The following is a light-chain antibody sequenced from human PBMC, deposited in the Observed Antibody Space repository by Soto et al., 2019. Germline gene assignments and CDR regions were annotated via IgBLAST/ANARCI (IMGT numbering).Light chain of an antibody. CDR3: QQYNSFSAT. V-gene: IGKV1-5*03. J-gene: IGKJ1*01. CDR1: QRIYTW. CDR2: KAT. Sequence: DIQMAQSPSTLSASIGDRLTITCRASQRIYTWLAWYQQKPGTAPKLLIYKATILQSGVPSRFSGSGSGTEFTLAISSLQPDDFATYYCQQYNSFSATFGQGTKVDIK.